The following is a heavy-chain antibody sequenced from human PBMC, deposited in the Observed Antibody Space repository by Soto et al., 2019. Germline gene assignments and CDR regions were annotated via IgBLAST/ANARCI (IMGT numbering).Heavy chain of an antibody. CDR2: ISSSSSTI. D-gene: IGHD6-19*01. CDR1: GFTFSSYS. V-gene: IGHV3-48*02. Sequence: EVQLVESGGGLVQPGGSLRLSCAASGFTFSSYSMNWDRQAPGKGLEWVSYISSSSSTIYYADSVKGRFTISRDNAKNSLYLQMNSLRDEDTAVYYCARDNGQWLVRYGMDVWGQGTTVTVSS. CDR3: ARDNGQWLVRYGMDV. J-gene: IGHJ6*02.